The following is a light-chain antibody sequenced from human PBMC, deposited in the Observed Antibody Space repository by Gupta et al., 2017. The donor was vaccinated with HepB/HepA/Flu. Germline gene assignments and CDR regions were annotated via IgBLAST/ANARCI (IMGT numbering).Light chain of an antibody. V-gene: IGLV2-18*02. CDR1: SSDVGSYNR. J-gene: IGLJ2*01. CDR2: EVS. Sequence: QSALPQPPSVSGSPGQSVTISCTGTSSDVGSYNRFSWYQQPPGTAPKLMIYEVSNRPSGVPDRFSGSKSGNTASLTISGLQAEDEADYYCSSYTSSSTWVFGGGTKLTVL. CDR3: SSYTSSSTWV.